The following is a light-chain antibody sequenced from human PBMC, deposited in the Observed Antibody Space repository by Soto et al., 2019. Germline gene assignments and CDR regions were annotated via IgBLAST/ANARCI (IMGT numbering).Light chain of an antibody. CDR2: DVG. Sequence: QSVLTQPASVSGSPGQSITIFCTGTHSDIGNYNYVSWYQHHPGKAPKLIIYDVGSRPSGVSTRFFGSKSGNTASLAISGLQVEDEADYYCVSYGASSTLFGGGTKVTVL. J-gene: IGLJ3*02. V-gene: IGLV2-14*03. CDR3: VSYGASSTL. CDR1: HSDIGNYNY.